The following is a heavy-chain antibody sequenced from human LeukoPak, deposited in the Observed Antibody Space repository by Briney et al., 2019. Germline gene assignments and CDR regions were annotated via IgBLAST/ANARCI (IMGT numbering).Heavy chain of an antibody. Sequence: SETLSLTCTVSGGSISSSSYYWGWIRQPPGKGLEWIGSIYYSGTTYYNPSLESRVTISEDTSKNQFSLMLRSVTAADTAVYFCARRASDYFYYYMDVWGKGTTVTVSS. J-gene: IGHJ6*03. CDR2: IYYSGTT. CDR1: GGSISSSSYY. CDR3: ARRASDYFYYYMDV. V-gene: IGHV4-39*01.